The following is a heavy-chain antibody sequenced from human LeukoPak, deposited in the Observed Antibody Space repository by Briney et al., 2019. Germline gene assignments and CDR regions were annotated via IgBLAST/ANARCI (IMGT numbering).Heavy chain of an antibody. CDR3: VGKWLVGPSVTDY. J-gene: IGHJ4*02. CDR1: GFTFSSYA. Sequence: GGSLRLSCAASGFTFSSYAMSWVRQAPGKGLERVSSISSSSSYIYYADSVKGRFTISRDNAKNSLYLQMNSLRAEDTAVYYCVGKWLVGPSVTDYWGQGTLVTVSS. CDR2: ISSSSSYI. V-gene: IGHV3-21*01. D-gene: IGHD6-19*01.